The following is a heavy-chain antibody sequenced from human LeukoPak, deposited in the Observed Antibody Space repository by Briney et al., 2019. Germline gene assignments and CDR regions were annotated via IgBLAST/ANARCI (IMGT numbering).Heavy chain of an antibody. D-gene: IGHD3-9*01. CDR3: GKDLRYSVDY. J-gene: IGHJ4*02. V-gene: IGHV3-30*02. CDR2: IRYDGSTT. CDR1: GFTFTGCG. Sequence: PGGSLRLSCAASGFTFTGCGMHWVRQAPGKGLEWVAFIRYDGSTTYYADSVKGRFTISRDNSKNTLYLQMNSLRSEDTAVYYCGKDLRYSVDYWGQGTLVTVSS.